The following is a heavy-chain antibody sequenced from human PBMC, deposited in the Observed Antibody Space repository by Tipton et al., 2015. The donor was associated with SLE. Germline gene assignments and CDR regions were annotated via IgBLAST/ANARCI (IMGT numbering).Heavy chain of an antibody. J-gene: IGHJ3*02. CDR2: VYYSGTT. CDR1: GGSISSYY. D-gene: IGHD3-16*01. Sequence: TLSLTCTISGGSISSYYWSWIRQAPGKGLEWIGHVYYSGTTNYSPSLKSRATISIDTSKNQFSLRLTSVTAADTAIYYCARGFGDIWGQGTMVTVSS. V-gene: IGHV4-59*08. CDR3: ARGFGDI.